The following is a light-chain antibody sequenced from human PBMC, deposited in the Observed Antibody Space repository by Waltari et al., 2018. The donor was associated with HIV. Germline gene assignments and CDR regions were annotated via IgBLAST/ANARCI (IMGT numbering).Light chain of an antibody. CDR1: SSDVGGYNY. CDR2: DVN. Sequence: QSALTQPRSVSGSPGQPVTISCTGTSSDVGGYNYVSWYQQHPGKAPKLMIYDVNKRPSGVHDRFAGSKSGNTASLTISGLQTEDEADYYCYSYAGSYTSVFGTGTTVTVL. J-gene: IGLJ1*01. V-gene: IGLV2-11*01. CDR3: YSYAGSYTSV.